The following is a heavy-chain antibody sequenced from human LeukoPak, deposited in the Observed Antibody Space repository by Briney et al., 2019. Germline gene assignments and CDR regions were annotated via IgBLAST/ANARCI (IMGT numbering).Heavy chain of an antibody. CDR2: IYPGDSDT. CDR1: GYSFTDYW. D-gene: IGHD6-6*01. J-gene: IGHJ4*02. CDR3: ARAGSSSFRASDF. V-gene: IGHV5-51*01. Sequence: GESLKISCKASGYSFTDYWIGWVRQMPGKGLEWMGVIYPGDSDTRYSPSFQGQVTVSADKSISTTYLQWSSLKASDTAMYYCARAGSSSFRASDFWGQGTLVTVSS.